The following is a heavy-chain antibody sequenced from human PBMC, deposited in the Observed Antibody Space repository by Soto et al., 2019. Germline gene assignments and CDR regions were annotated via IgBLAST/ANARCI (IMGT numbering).Heavy chain of an antibody. Sequence: SETLSLTCTVSGGSISSYYWSWIRQPPGKGLEWIGYIYYSGSTNYNPSLKSRVTISVDTSKNQFSLKLSSVTAADTAVYYCARHVIAVGYSSSSMAFDIWGQGTMVTVSS. J-gene: IGHJ3*02. CDR1: GGSISSYY. CDR2: IYYSGST. CDR3: ARHVIAVGYSSSSMAFDI. D-gene: IGHD6-6*01. V-gene: IGHV4-59*08.